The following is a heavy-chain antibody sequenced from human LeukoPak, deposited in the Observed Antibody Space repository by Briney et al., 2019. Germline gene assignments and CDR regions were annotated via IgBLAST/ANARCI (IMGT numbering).Heavy chain of an antibody. J-gene: IGHJ6*03. V-gene: IGHV3-30*18. Sequence: GRSLRLSCAASGFTFSSYGMHWVRQAPGKGLEWVAVISYDGSNKYYADSVKGRFTISRDNSKNTLYLQMNSLRAEDTSVYYCAKGVGGSANYYYMDVWGKGTTVTVSS. CDR3: AKGVGGSANYYYMDV. CDR1: GFTFSSYG. D-gene: IGHD3-10*01. CDR2: ISYDGSNK.